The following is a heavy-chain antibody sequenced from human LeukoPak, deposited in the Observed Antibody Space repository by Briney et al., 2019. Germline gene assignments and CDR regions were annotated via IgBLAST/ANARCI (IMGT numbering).Heavy chain of an antibody. D-gene: IGHD6-19*01. J-gene: IGHJ5*02. Sequence: PGGSLRLSCAASGFTFSSHWMHWVRQVPGKGLVWVSRINSDGSTTFYADSVKGRFTISRDNAKNTLYLQMNSLRAEDTALYYCAKDTSSSGYNWFDPWGQGTLVTVSS. CDR1: GFTFSSHW. CDR3: AKDTSSSGYNWFDP. CDR2: INSDGSTT. V-gene: IGHV3-74*01.